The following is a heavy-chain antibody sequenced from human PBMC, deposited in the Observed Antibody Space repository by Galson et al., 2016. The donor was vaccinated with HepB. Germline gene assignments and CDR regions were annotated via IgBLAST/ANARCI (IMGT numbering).Heavy chain of an antibody. CDR1: GVSISDDNYY. Sequence: TLSLTCTVSGVSISDDNYYWNWIRQHPGKGLEWIGYIYYSGSTYYNPSLRSRPTISVDLSMKQFSLKLSSVTSADTAVYYWARGVKGSSYWYFDLWGRGTLVTVSS. CDR2: IYYSGST. CDR3: ARGVKGSSYWYFDL. V-gene: IGHV4-31*03. J-gene: IGHJ2*01. D-gene: IGHD3-10*01.